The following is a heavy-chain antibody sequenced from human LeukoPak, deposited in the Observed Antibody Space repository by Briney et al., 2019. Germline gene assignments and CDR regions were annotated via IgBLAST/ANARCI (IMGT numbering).Heavy chain of an antibody. D-gene: IGHD5-18*01. V-gene: IGHV3-21*01. CDR2: ISSSSSYI. J-gene: IGHJ6*03. Sequence: GGSLRLSCAASGFTFSSFGMHWVRQAPGKGLEWVSSISSSSSYIYYADSVKGRFTISRDNAKNSLYLQMNSLRAEDAAVYYCARDQGIQRYYYYMDVWGKGTTVTVSS. CDR1: GFTFSSFG. CDR3: ARDQGIQRYYYYMDV.